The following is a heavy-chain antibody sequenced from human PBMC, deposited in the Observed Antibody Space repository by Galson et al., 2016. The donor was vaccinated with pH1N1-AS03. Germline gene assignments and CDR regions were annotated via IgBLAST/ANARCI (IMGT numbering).Heavy chain of an antibody. CDR2: IDPSDSYI. CDR1: GSPFTSYW. CDR3: ATGHYYSGLYRDAFDT. D-gene: IGHD1-26*01. V-gene: IGHV5-10-1*01. J-gene: IGHJ3*02. Sequence: QSGAEVTKPGESLRISCKGSGSPFTSYWINWVRQMPGKGLEWIGRIDPSDSYINYSPAFEGRVTISSDKSTTTAYLQWNDLKSADTAVYFCATGHYYSGLYRDAFDTWCQGTRVAVSS.